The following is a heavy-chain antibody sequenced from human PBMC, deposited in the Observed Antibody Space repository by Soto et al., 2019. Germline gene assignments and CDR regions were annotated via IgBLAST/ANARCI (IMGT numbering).Heavy chain of an antibody. CDR2: IYYSGST. J-gene: IGHJ4*02. CDR3: ARAFDDSSGYYGGLGY. V-gene: IGHV4-30-4*01. CDR1: GGSISSGDYY. D-gene: IGHD3-22*01. Sequence: SETLSLTCTVSGGSISSGDYYWSWIRQPPGKGLEWIGYIYYSGSTYYNPSLKNRITISVDTPKNQLSLKLSSVTAADTAVYYCARAFDDSSGYYGGLGYWGQGTLVTVLL.